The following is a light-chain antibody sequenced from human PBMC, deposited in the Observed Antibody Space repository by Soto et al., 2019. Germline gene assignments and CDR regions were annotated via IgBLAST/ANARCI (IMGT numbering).Light chain of an antibody. CDR3: SSYTRSSTPV. Sequence: QSALTQPASVSGSPGQSITISCTGTSSDVGGYNYVSWYQQHPGKAPKLMIYEVSNRPSGVSNRFSGSKSGNTASLTISGLQAEDEADYYCSSYTRSSTPVFGTGTKV. CDR1: SSDVGGYNY. J-gene: IGLJ1*01. CDR2: EVS. V-gene: IGLV2-14*01.